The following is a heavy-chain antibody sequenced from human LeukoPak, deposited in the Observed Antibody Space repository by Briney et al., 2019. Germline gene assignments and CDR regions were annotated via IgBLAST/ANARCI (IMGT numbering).Heavy chain of an antibody. J-gene: IGHJ6*03. CDR2: INDSGRI. V-gene: IGHV4-34*01. Sequence: PSETLSLTCAVYGGSFSNYYWSWIRQPPGKGLEWIVEINDSGRINYNPSLMSRVTVSVDTSKNQFSLRLTSVTATDTAVYYCARRWNYGRNYYIDVWGNGATVSVFS. CDR3: ARRWNYGRNYYIDV. CDR1: GGSFSNYY. D-gene: IGHD1-7*01.